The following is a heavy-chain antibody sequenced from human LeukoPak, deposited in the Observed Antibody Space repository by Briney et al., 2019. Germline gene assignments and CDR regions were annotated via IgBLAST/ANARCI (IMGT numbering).Heavy chain of an antibody. Sequence: PSETLSLTCTVSGGSISSYYWSWIRQPAGKGLEWIGRIYTSGSTNYNPSLKSRVTISVDTSKNQFSLKLSSVTAADTAVYYCARGPPYIVVVPAAIRGFDPWGQGTLVTVSS. D-gene: IGHD2-2*02. CDR2: IYTSGST. J-gene: IGHJ5*02. CDR3: ARGPPYIVVVPAAIRGFDP. CDR1: GGSISSYY. V-gene: IGHV4-4*07.